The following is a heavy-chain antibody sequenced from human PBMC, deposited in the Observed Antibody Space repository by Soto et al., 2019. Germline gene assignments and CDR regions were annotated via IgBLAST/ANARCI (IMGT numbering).Heavy chain of an antibody. D-gene: IGHD6-19*01. CDR3: DRPGTVGSASFYV. V-gene: IGHV1-18*01. CDR2: ISAYNGNT. Sequence: GASVKVSCEASGYTFTSYGISWARQAPGQGLEWMGGISAYNGNTNYAQKLQGRVTMTTDTATSTAYMELRSLRSDDTAVYHCDRPGTVGSASFYVSGHGTTVALS. J-gene: IGHJ6*02. CDR1: GYTFTSYG.